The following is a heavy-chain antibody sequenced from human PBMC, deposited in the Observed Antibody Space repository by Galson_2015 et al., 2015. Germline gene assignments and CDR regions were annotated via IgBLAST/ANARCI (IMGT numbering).Heavy chain of an antibody. D-gene: IGHD2-21*02. CDR1: GYSFNSYW. J-gene: IGHJ4*02. CDR3: ARHACGGHFYSDY. Sequence: QSGAEVKKPGESLRISCKASGYSFNSYWIGWGRQMRGKGLGWVGIIYPGDSDTRYSPSFQGQVTMSADESISTAYLQWDSLNASDTGMYYCARHACGGHFYSDYWGQGTLVTVSS. V-gene: IGHV5-51*01. CDR2: IYPGDSDT.